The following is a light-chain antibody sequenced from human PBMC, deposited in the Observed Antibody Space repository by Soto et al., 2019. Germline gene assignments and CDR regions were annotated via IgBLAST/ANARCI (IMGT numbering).Light chain of an antibody. J-gene: IGKJ1*01. CDR1: QSVSSN. CDR3: QQYGSSGT. Sequence: ILMTQSPATLSVSPGERVTLSCRASQSVSSNLAWYQQKVGQAPRLLIYGASNRATGIPDRFSGSGSGTDFTLTISRLEPEDFAVYYCQQYGSSGTFGQGTKVDNK. V-gene: IGKV3-20*01. CDR2: GAS.